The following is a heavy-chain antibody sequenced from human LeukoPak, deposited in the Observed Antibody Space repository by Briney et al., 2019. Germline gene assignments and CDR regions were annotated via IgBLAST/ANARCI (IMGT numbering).Heavy chain of an antibody. Sequence: ASVKVSCKASGYTFTGYYMHWVRQAPGQGLEWMGWINPNSGGTNCAQKFQGRVTMTRDTSISTAYMELSRLRSDDTAVYYCARVDTVKDWFDPWGQGTLVTVSS. CDR2: INPNSGGT. CDR1: GYTFTGYY. J-gene: IGHJ5*02. V-gene: IGHV1-2*02. D-gene: IGHD4-17*01. CDR3: ARVDTVKDWFDP.